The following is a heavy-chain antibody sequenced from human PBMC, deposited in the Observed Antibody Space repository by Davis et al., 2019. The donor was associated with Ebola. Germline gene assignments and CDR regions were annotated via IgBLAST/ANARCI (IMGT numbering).Heavy chain of an antibody. J-gene: IGHJ4*02. CDR2: IKGDGSAT. CDR3: TRPQYNGNFRGDFDY. CDR1: GFTFSNYW. Sequence: GESLKISCVASGFTFSNYWTTWVRQAPGKWLEWVANIKGDGSATYYVHSVKGRFTISRDNAKSSLYLHLNSLRAEDTAVSYCTRPQYNGNFRGDFDYWGQGALVTVSS. V-gene: IGHV3-7*03. D-gene: IGHD1-7*01.